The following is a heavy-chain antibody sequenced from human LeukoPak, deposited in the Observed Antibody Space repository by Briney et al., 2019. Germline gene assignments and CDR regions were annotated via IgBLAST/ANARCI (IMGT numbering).Heavy chain of an antibody. V-gene: IGHV3-7*01. D-gene: IGHD1-26*01. J-gene: IGHJ4*02. CDR2: IKGDESAR. CDR1: GFTFRTYW. CDR3: ARDVGGSLDY. Sequence: GSLRLSFATSGFTFRTYWMACVRQAPGKGLEWVANIKGDESARHQADSVKGRFTISRDNAQSSVYLQMSSLRGEDTALYYCARDVGGSLDYWGQGTLVTVSS.